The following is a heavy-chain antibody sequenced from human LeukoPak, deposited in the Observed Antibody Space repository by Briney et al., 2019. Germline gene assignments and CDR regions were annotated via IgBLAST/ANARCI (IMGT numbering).Heavy chain of an antibody. J-gene: IGHJ4*02. V-gene: IGHV1-2*02. CDR3: ARGYCTSTSCSPGNY. CDR1: GYTFTGFH. CDR2: INPNRGGT. D-gene: IGHD2-2*01. Sequence: ASVKVSCKASGYTFTGFHMHWVRQAPGQGVEWMGWINPNRGGTNYAQKFQGRVTMTRDTSISTAYMELSRLTSDDTAVYYCARGYCTSTSCSPGNYWGQGTLVTVSS.